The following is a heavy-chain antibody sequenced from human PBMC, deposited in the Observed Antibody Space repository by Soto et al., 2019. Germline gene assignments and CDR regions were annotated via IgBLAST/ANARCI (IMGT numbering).Heavy chain of an antibody. CDR2: IYYSGST. CDR3: SKTPNIAGAGLGYFDY. J-gene: IGHJ4*02. CDR1: GGSISSGDYY. Sequence: SETLSLTCTVSGGSISSGDYYWSWIRQPPGKGLEWIGYIYYSGSTYYNPSLKSRVTILVDTSKNQFSLKLSSVTAADTAVYYRSKTPNIAGAGLGYFDYWGQGTLVTV. D-gene: IGHD6-19*01. V-gene: IGHV4-30-4*01.